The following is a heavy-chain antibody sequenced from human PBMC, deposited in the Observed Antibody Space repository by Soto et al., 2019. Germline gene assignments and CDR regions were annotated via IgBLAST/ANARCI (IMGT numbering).Heavy chain of an antibody. CDR3: GRGRSGQIVVFY. D-gene: IGHD1-26*01. Sequence: GASVKVPCKASGYTFTGHYIHWVRQAPEQGPEWMGEIGPESGATRYAQKFQGRVTMTRDTSITTVYMELKNLSPDDTAVYYCGRGRSGQIVVFYWGQGTPVTVSS. CDR1: GYTFTGHY. V-gene: IGHV1-2*02. J-gene: IGHJ4*02. CDR2: IGPESGAT.